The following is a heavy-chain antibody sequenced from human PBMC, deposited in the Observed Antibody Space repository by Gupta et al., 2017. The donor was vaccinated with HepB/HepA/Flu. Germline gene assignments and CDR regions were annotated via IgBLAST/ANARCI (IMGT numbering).Heavy chain of an antibody. V-gene: IGHV1-2*02. J-gene: IGHJ4*02. D-gene: IGHD4-23*01. CDR1: GYTFTGYY. Sequence: QVQLVQSGAEVKKPGASVKVSCKASGYTFTGYYLHWVRQAPGQGLEWMGWINPNSGGTNYAQKFQGRVTMTRDTSISTAYMELSRLRSDDTAVYYCARGRQENYGGNLDFDYWGQGTLVTVSS. CDR2: INPNSGGT. CDR3: ARGRQENYGGNLDFDY.